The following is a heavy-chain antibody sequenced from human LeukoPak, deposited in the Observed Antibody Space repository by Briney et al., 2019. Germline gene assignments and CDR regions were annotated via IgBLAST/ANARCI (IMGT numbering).Heavy chain of an antibody. CDR2: INPNSGGT. D-gene: IGHD6-13*01. CDR1: GYTFTGYY. J-gene: IGHJ4*02. CDR3: ARENSSSFYFDY. Sequence: ASVKVSCKASGYTFTGYYMHWVRQAPGQGLEWMGWINPNSGGTNYAQKFQGRVTMTRDTSISTAYMELSRLRSDDTAVYYCARENSSSFYFDYWGQGTLVTVSS. V-gene: IGHV1-2*02.